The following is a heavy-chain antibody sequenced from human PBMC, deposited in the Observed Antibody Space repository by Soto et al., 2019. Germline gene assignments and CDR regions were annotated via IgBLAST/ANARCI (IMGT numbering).Heavy chain of an antibody. CDR3: ARDSVGTIFGHEGYGMDV. Sequence: ASVKVSCKASGYTFSSYCISWVLQAPGQGLEWMGWISAYNGNTNYAQKLQGRVTVTTDTSTSTAYMELRSLRSDDTAVYYCARDSVGTIFGHEGYGMDVWGQGTTVTVSS. V-gene: IGHV1-18*04. CDR1: GYTFSSYC. J-gene: IGHJ6*02. D-gene: IGHD3-3*01. CDR2: ISAYNGNT.